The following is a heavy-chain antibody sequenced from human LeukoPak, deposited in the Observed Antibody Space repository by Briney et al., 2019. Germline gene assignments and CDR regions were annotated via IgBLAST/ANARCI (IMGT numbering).Heavy chain of an antibody. D-gene: IGHD1-26*01. V-gene: IGHV3-48*02. J-gene: IGHJ4*02. CDR1: GFTFSSYS. Sequence: GGSLRLSCAASGFTFSSYSMYWVRQAPGKGLEWVSYISRSSTIYYADSVKGRFTISRDNAKNSLYLQMNSLRDEDTAVYYCVRRDTEWVTLDYWGQGTLVTVSS. CDR3: VRRDTEWVTLDY. CDR2: ISRSSTI.